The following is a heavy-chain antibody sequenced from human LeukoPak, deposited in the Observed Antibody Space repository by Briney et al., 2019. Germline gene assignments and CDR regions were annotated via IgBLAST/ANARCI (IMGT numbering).Heavy chain of an antibody. D-gene: IGHD2-2*01. V-gene: IGHV3-74*01. J-gene: IGHJ4*02. CDR3: ARDASVVVPAAGFGY. Sequence: GGSLRLSCAASGFTFSNYWMHWVRPAPGKGLVWVSRINSDGSSTSYADSVKGRFTISRDNAKNTLYLQMNSLRAEDTAVYYCARDASVVVPAAGFGYWGQGTLVTVSS. CDR2: INSDGSST. CDR1: GFTFSNYW.